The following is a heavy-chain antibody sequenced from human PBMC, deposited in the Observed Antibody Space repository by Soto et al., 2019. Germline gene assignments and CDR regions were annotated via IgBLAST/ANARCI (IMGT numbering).Heavy chain of an antibody. J-gene: IGHJ4*02. CDR1: GGSISSYY. D-gene: IGHD3-10*01. V-gene: IGHV4-59*12. Sequence: SETLSLTCTVSGGSISSYYWSWIRQPPGKGLEWIGEIYHSGSTNYNPSFKSRVTISVDKSKNQFSLKLSSVTAADTAVYYCARAFGSTDLFDYWGQGTLVTVS. CDR3: ARAFGSTDLFDY. CDR2: IYHSGST.